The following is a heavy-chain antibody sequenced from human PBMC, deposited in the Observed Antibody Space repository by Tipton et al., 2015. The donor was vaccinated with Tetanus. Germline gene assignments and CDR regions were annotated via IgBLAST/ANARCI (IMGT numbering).Heavy chain of an antibody. V-gene: IGHV4-61*08. CDR1: GGSVRSDDYQ. D-gene: IGHD3-3*01. CDR3: VRANYEFPKKGPFDY. CDR2: ISPRGRT. J-gene: IGHJ4*02. Sequence: LRLSCTVSGGSVRSDDYQWNWIRQPPGKGLEWLAYISPRGRTNSNYSLKSRIPISQDKSRNQFSLRLSSVTAADTAVYDCVRANYEFPKKGPFDYWGPGSLVIVSS.